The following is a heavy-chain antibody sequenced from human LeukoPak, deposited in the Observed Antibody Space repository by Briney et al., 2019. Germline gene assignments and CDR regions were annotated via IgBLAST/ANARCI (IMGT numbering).Heavy chain of an antibody. CDR3: ARFYDSSGPVDY. CDR1: GGSISSYY. D-gene: IGHD3-22*01. V-gene: IGHV4-59*08. J-gene: IGHJ4*02. CDR2: IYYSGST. Sequence: SETLSLTCTVSGGSISSYYWSWIRPPPGKGLEWIGYIYYSGSTNYNPSLKSRVTISVDTSKNQFSLKLSSVTAADTAVYYCARFYDSSGPVDYWGQGTLVTVSS.